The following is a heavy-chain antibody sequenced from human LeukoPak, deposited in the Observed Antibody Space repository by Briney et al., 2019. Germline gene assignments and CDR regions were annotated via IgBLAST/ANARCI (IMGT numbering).Heavy chain of an antibody. CDR3: AKTGDYFDSSGYYRPDAFDI. D-gene: IGHD3-22*01. Sequence: GGSLRPSCAASGFTFSSYAMSWVRQAPGKGLEWVSAISGSGSNTYYADSVKGRSTISRDNSQNTLYLQMNSLRAEDTAVYYCAKTGDYFDSSGYYRPDAFDIWGRGTMVTVSS. V-gene: IGHV3-23*01. CDR1: GFTFSSYA. J-gene: IGHJ3*02. CDR2: ISGSGSNT.